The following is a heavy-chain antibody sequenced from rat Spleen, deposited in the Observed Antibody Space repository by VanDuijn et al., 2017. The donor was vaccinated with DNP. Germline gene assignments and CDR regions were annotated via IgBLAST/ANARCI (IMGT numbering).Heavy chain of an antibody. V-gene: IGHV3-1*01. CDR2: ISYSGST. J-gene: IGHJ2*01. CDR1: GYSITSSY. CDR3: ARWSDYLDY. Sequence: EVQLQESGPGLVKPSQSLSLTCSVTGYSITSSYRWSWIRKFPGNKMEWIGQISYSGSTSYNPSLKSRISITRDTSKNQFFLQLNSVTTEDTATYYCARWSDYLDYWGHGVMVTVSS.